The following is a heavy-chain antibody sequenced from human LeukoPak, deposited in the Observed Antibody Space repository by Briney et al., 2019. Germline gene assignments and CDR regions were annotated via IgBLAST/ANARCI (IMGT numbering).Heavy chain of an antibody. CDR2: INHSGST. CDR1: GGSFRGYY. D-gene: IGHD2-2*01. CDR3: ARPWRRYCSSTSCSTGGAFDI. Sequence: SETLSLTCAVYGGSFRGYYWSGIRQPPGKGLEWIGEINHSGSTNYNPSLKSRSTISVATSKKQFSLKLSSVATADTAVYYCARPWRRYCSSTSCSTGGAFDIWGQGTMVTVYS. J-gene: IGHJ3*02. V-gene: IGHV4-34*01.